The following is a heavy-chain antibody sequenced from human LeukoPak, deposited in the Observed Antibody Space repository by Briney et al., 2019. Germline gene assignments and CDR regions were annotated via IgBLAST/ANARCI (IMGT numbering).Heavy chain of an antibody. CDR1: GFTFSSYA. CDR3: ARAGSGVPAAMTY. V-gene: IGHV3-48*02. Sequence: GGSLRLSCAASGFTFSSYAMSWVRQAPGKGLEWVSYISSSSENIYYADSVKGRFTISRDNVKNSLDLQMNSLRDDDTAVYYCARAGSGVPAAMTYWGRGTLVTVSS. CDR2: ISSSSENI. D-gene: IGHD2-2*01. J-gene: IGHJ4*02.